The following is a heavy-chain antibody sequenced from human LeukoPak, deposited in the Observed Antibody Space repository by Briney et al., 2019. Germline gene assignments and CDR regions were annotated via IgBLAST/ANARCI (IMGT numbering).Heavy chain of an antibody. Sequence: SQTLSLTCTVSGGSISSYSWSWIRQPAGKGLEWIGRIYTSGSTNYNPSLKSRVTMSVDTSKNQFSLKLSSVTAADTAVYYCARVDTAMVFDYWGQGTLVTVSS. V-gene: IGHV4-4*07. J-gene: IGHJ4*02. CDR1: GGSISSYS. CDR3: ARVDTAMVFDY. D-gene: IGHD5-18*01. CDR2: IYTSGST.